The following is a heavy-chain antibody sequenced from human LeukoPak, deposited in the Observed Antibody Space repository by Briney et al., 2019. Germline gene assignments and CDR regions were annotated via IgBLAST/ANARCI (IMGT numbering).Heavy chain of an antibody. V-gene: IGHV5-51*01. Sequence: GESLKISCKGSGSSFTSYWIGWVRQMPGKGLEWMGIIYPGDSDTRYSPSFQGQVTISADKSISTAYLQWSSLKASDTAMYYCARQGPYNWNDVNAFDIWGQGTMVTVSS. D-gene: IGHD1-20*01. CDR3: ARQGPYNWNDVNAFDI. J-gene: IGHJ3*02. CDR1: GSSFTSYW. CDR2: IYPGDSDT.